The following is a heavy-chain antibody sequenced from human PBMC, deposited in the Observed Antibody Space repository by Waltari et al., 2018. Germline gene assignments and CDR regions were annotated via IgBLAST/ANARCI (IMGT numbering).Heavy chain of an antibody. Sequence: QVQLVQSGAEVTKPGYPVKVSCKAYGGTCGSYASSRVLQAPGPGLEWMGGIIPIFGTANYAQKLQGRVTITADKSPSTAYMELSSLRSEDTAVYYCARGRAAGTDWFDPWGQGTLVTVSS. CDR3: ARGRAAGTDWFDP. V-gene: IGHV1-69*14. J-gene: IGHJ5*02. CDR2: IIPIFGTA. CDR1: GGTCGSYA. D-gene: IGHD6-13*01.